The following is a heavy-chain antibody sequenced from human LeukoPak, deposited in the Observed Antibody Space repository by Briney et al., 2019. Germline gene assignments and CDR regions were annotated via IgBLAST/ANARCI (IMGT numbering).Heavy chain of an antibody. CDR3: ARDGRYCSSTSCYNHAE. Sequence: SETLSLTCTVSGDSISSYYWSWIRQPAGKGLEWIGRIYTRGSINYNPSLKSRVTMSVDTSKNQFSLKLSSVTAADTAVYYCARDGRYCSSTSCYNHAEWGQGTLVTVSS. D-gene: IGHD2-2*02. CDR2: IYTRGSI. J-gene: IGHJ4*02. CDR1: GDSISSYY. V-gene: IGHV4-4*07.